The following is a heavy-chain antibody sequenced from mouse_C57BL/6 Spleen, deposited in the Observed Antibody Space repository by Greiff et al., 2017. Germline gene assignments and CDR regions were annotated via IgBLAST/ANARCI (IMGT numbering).Heavy chain of an antibody. Sequence: QVQLQQPGAELVKPGASVKLSCTASGYTFTSYWMPWVKQRPGQGLEWIGDIDPFAYYTYYNQTFKGTATLTVDTSSSTAYLQLSSLTTEDSAVYYCARHYVFAYWGQGTLVTVSA. D-gene: IGHD1-1*02. V-gene: IGHV1-50*01. J-gene: IGHJ3*01. CDR2: IDPFAYYT. CDR3: ARHYVFAY. CDR1: GYTFTSYW.